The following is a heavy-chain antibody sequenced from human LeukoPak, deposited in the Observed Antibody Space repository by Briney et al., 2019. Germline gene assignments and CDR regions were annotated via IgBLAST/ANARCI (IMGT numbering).Heavy chain of an antibody. CDR1: GGTFNNYA. J-gene: IGHJ3*02. D-gene: IGHD6-19*01. V-gene: IGHV1-69*04. CDR3: AIIALVPM. Sequence: GASVKVFCKVSGGTFNNYAISWVRQAPGQGLEWMGRITPVFDMANYAQKFQGTVTITADKSTSTVYMELSSLRNEDTAVYYCAIIALVPMWGQGTKVTVSS. CDR2: ITPVFDMA.